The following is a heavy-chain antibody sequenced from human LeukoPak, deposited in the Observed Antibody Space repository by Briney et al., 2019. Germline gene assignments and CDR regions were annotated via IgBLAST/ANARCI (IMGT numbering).Heavy chain of an antibody. D-gene: IGHD6-6*01. Sequence: ASVKVSCKASGYTFTDYYIHWVRQAPGQGLEWMGWINPDSGGTNYAQKFQGRIAMTRDTSISTAYMGLNRLRSDDTAVYYCAREVSGRHSSSFDYWGQGTLVTVSS. V-gene: IGHV1-2*02. CDR2: INPDSGGT. CDR1: GYTFTDYY. J-gene: IGHJ4*02. CDR3: AREVSGRHSSSFDY.